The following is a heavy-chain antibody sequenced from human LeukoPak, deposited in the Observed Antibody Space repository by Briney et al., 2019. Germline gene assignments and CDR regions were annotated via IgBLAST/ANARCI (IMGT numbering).Heavy chain of an antibody. CDR2: ISGSGGST. CDR1: GFTFSSYA. V-gene: IGHV3-23*01. D-gene: IGHD3-3*01. Sequence: PVGSLRLSCAASGFTFSSYAMSWVRQAPGKGLEWVSAISGSGGSTYYADSVKGRFTISRDNSKNTMYLQMNSLRAEDTAVYYCAKVPARITIFGVARFDPWGQGTLVTVSS. J-gene: IGHJ5*02. CDR3: AKVPARITIFGVARFDP.